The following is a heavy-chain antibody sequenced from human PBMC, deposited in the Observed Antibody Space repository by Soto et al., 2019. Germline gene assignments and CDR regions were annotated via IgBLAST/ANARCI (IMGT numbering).Heavy chain of an antibody. V-gene: IGHV4-39*01. CDR3: ARHCYYGSGPRGWFDP. J-gene: IGHJ5*02. CDR1: GGSISTMSYY. D-gene: IGHD3-10*01. Sequence: SETLSLTCNVSGGSISTMSYYWGWVRQSPGEGLEWIASIYHGGSTVYNPSLQSRVTISIDTSKNQFSLQLSSMTAADTTIYYCARHCYYGSGPRGWFDPWGQGTLVTVSS. CDR2: IYHGGST.